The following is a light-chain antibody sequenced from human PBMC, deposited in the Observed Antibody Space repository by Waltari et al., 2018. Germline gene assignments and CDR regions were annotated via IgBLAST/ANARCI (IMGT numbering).Light chain of an antibody. CDR1: NSDVGDYNY. J-gene: IGLJ2*01. CDR3: SSYTNRDTHVI. V-gene: IGLV2-14*03. Sequence: QSTLTQPASVSGSPGQSITISCTGTNSDVGDYNYVSWYQQLPGKAPKLMIYDVNNWPSGVSHRVSGSKSGNTASLTISGLQAEDEADYYCSSYTNRDTHVIFGGGTKLTVL. CDR2: DVN.